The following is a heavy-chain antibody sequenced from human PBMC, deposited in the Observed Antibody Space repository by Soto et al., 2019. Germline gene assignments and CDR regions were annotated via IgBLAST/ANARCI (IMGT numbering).Heavy chain of an antibody. Sequence: PSETLSLTCAVYGVSFSGYYWSWVRQPPGKGLEWIGEINHSGSTNYSPSLKSRATISVDTSKYQFSLKLSSVTAADTAVYYCAGFFGYRYGRVDPWGQGALVTVSS. CDR1: GVSFSGYY. D-gene: IGHD3-3*01. CDR2: INHSGST. CDR3: AGFFGYRYGRVDP. V-gene: IGHV4-34*01. J-gene: IGHJ5*02.